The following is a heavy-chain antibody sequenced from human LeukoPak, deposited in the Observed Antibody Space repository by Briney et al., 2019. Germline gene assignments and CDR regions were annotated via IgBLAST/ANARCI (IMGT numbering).Heavy chain of an antibody. CDR1: GGPISSYY. J-gene: IGHJ4*02. Sequence: SETLSLTCTVSGGPISSYYRSWIRQPPGQGLEWIGYIYYSGRTNYNPSLKSRVTISVDTSKNQFSLKLSSVTAADTAVYYCARGTRGDVLLWFGETDTYYFDYWGQGTLVTVSS. D-gene: IGHD3-10*01. CDR3: ARGTRGDVLLWFGETDTYYFDY. V-gene: IGHV4-59*01. CDR2: IYYSGRT.